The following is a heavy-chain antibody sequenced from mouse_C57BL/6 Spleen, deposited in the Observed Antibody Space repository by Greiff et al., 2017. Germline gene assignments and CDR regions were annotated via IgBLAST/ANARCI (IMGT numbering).Heavy chain of an antibody. CDR2: IWSGGST. CDR1: GFSLTSYG. Sequence: QVQLKQSGPGLVQPSQSLSITCTVSGFSLTSYGVHWVRQSPGKGLEWLGVIWSGGSTDYNAAFISRLSISKDNSKSQVFFKMNSLQADDTAIYYCASYGNYEGYFDVWGTGTTVTVSS. J-gene: IGHJ1*03. V-gene: IGHV2-2*01. CDR3: ASYGNYEGYFDV. D-gene: IGHD2-1*01.